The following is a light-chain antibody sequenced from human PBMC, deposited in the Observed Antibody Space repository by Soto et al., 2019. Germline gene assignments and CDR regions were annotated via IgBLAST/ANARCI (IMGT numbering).Light chain of an antibody. CDR3: QKYNSAPRT. CDR2: EAS. V-gene: IGKV1-27*01. J-gene: IGKJ1*01. Sequence: DIQMNQSPSSLSASVGDRVTITCRASQGISVYLAWYQQKPGKVPRLMIYEASTLQSGVPSRFSGSGSGTDFTLTISSLQPEDVATYYCQKYNSAPRTFGQGTKVEIK. CDR1: QGISVY.